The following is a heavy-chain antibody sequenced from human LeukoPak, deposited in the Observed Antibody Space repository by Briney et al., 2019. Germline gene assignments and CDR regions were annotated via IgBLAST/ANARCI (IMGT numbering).Heavy chain of an antibody. Sequence: GESLKISCKVSGYTFTNHWISWVRHMPAKGLEWMGIIYPGDSGTKYSPSFQGQVSISGDKSLSTAYLQWSSLKASDTAMYYCARHYDILTGFDYWVQGTLVTVSS. CDR3: ARHYDILTGFDY. CDR1: GYTFTNHW. CDR2: IYPGDSGT. V-gene: IGHV5-51*01. J-gene: IGHJ4*02. D-gene: IGHD3-9*01.